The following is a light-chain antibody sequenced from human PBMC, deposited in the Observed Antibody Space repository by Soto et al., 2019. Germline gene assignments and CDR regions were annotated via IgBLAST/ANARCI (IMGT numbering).Light chain of an antibody. CDR2: GNN. Sequence: QSVLTQPPSVSGAPGQTITISCTGSSSNIGAGYDVHWYQQLPGRAPKLLIYGNNNRPSGVPDRFSGSKSGTSVSLAITGLRGEDEAGYPCQSYESSLTNAVFGGGTKLTVL. CDR3: QSYESSLTNAV. CDR1: SSNIGAGYD. V-gene: IGLV1-40*01. J-gene: IGLJ2*01.